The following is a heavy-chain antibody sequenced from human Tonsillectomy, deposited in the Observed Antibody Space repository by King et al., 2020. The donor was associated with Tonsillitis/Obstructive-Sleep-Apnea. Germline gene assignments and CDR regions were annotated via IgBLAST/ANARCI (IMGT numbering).Heavy chain of an antibody. Sequence: VQLVESGGGLVQPGGSLRLSCAAPGFTFSSYSMSWVRQAPGKGLEWVPTISGSGGSTYYADSVKGRFTFSRDNSKNTLYLQMNSLRAEDTAVYYCAKGAGMTTVTSCDYWGQGTLVTVSS. D-gene: IGHD4-11*01. CDR3: AKGAGMTTVTSCDY. V-gene: IGHV3-23*04. CDR2: ISGSGGST. CDR1: GFTFSSYS. J-gene: IGHJ4*02.